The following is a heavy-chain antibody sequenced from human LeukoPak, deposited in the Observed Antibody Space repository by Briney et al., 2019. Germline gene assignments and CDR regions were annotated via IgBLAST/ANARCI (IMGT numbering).Heavy chain of an antibody. CDR1: EYHYPNYW. V-gene: IGHV5-51*01. J-gene: IGHJ4*02. CDR2: IYPGVSSP. CDR3: TTAQDGNFYWDY. D-gene: IGHD3-9*01. Sequence: GESLKISCQVSEYHYPNYWVGWVRQMPGKGLEWKGIIYPGVSSPYYSPSLQGHIIISADKSINAAYLQWDSLRASDTAIYFCTTAQDGNFYWDYWGQGTLVTVSS.